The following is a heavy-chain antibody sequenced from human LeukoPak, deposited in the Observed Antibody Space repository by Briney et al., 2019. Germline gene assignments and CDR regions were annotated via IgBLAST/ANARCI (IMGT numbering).Heavy chain of an antibody. CDR3: AKDPIDIVVVPAAKNY. Sequence: GGSLRXXXXXXXXTFSSYAMSWVXQAPGKGLEWVSAISGSGGSTYYADSVKGRFTISRDNSKNTLYLQMNSLRAEDTAVYYCAKDPIDIVVVPAAKNYWGQGTLVTVSS. CDR1: XXTFSSYA. D-gene: IGHD2-2*01. CDR2: ISGSGGST. V-gene: IGHV3-23*01. J-gene: IGHJ4*02.